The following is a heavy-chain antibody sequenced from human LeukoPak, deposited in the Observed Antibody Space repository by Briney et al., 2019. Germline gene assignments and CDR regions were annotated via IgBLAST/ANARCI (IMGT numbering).Heavy chain of an antibody. CDR2: IGTDGSST. Sequence: GGSLRLSCAASGGTFSTYWMSWVRQAPGKGLEWVSGIGTDGSSTSYTDSVRGRFTISRENAKNTLYLQMNSLRAEDTAVYYCARVGGSPYFDYWGQGSLVTVSS. CDR3: ARVGGSPYFDY. J-gene: IGHJ4*02. D-gene: IGHD1-26*01. CDR1: GGTFSTYW. V-gene: IGHV3-74*01.